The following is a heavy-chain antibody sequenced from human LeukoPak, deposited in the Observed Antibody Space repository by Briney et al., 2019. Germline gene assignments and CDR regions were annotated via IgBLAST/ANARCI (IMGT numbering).Heavy chain of an antibody. CDR1: GFTFSSYA. V-gene: IGHV3-30*04. CDR2: ISYDGSNK. D-gene: IGHD4/OR15-4a*01. CDR3: ARGSWVPH. Sequence: GGSLRLSCAASGFTFSSYAMQWVRQAPGKRLEWVAVISYDGSNKYYADSVKGRFTISRDNSKNTLYLQMNSLRAEDTAVYYCARGSWVPHWGQGTLVTVSS. J-gene: IGHJ4*02.